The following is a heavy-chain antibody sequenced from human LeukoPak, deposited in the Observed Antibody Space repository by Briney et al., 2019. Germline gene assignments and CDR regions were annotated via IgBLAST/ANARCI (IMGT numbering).Heavy chain of an antibody. D-gene: IGHD6-19*01. J-gene: IGHJ6*02. V-gene: IGHV1-69*13. CDR1: GGTFSSYA. CDR3: ARSRIAVAGTYYYYYGMDV. CDR2: VIPIFGTA. Sequence: RASVKASCKAPGGTFSSYAISWVRQAPGQGLEWMGGVIPIFGTANYAQKFQGRVTITADESTSTAYMELSSLRSEDTAVYYCARSRIAVAGTYYYYYGMDVWGQGTTVTVSS.